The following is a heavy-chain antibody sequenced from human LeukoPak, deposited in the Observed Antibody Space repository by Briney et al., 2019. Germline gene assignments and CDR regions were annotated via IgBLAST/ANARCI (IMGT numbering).Heavy chain of an antibody. V-gene: IGHV3-23*01. CDR3: AKDLYYDILTGYYKGPPDAFDI. J-gene: IGHJ3*02. CDR2: ISGSGGST. Sequence: GGSLRLSCAASGFTFSSYAMSWVRQAPGKGLEWVSAISGSGGSTYYADSVKGRFTISRDNSKNTLYLQMNSLGAEDTAVYYCAKDLYYDILTGYYKGPPDAFDIRGQGTMVTVSS. CDR1: GFTFSSYA. D-gene: IGHD3-9*01.